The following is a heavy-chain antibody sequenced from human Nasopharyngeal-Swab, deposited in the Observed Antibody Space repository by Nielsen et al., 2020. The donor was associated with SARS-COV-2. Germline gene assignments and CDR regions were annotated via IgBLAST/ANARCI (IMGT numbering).Heavy chain of an antibody. CDR3: ARGRREWLLYRFYYYYMDV. J-gene: IGHJ6*03. CDR2: MNPNSGNA. V-gene: IGHV1-8*01. CDR1: GYTFTSYD. D-gene: IGHD3-3*01. Sequence: ASVKVSCKASGYTFTSYDINWVRQATGQGLVWMGWMNPNSGNAGYAQKFQGRVTMTRNTSISTAYMELSSLRSEDTAVYYCARGRREWLLYRFYYYYMDVWGKGTTVTVSS.